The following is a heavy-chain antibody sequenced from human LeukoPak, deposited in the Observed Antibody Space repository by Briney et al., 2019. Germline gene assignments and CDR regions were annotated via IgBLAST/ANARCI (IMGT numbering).Heavy chain of an antibody. V-gene: IGHV4-59*08. Sequence: SETLSLTCAVYGGSITGYYWSWIRQPPGKGLEWIGYIYYSGSTNYNPSLKSRVTISVDTSKNQFSLKLSSVTAADTAVYYCARRITMVRGVYVFDYWGQGTLVTVSS. D-gene: IGHD3-10*01. J-gene: IGHJ4*02. CDR2: IYYSGST. CDR3: ARRITMVRGVYVFDY. CDR1: GGSITGYY.